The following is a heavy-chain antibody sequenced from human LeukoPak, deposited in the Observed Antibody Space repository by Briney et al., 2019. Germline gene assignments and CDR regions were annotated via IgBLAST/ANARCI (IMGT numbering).Heavy chain of an antibody. J-gene: IGHJ4*02. CDR2: IYYSGST. D-gene: IGHD6-13*01. CDR1: GGSISSYY. CDR3: ARDGSSWSFSFDY. V-gene: IGHV4-59*12. Sequence: SETLSLTCTVSGGSISSYYWNWIRQPPGKGLEWIGYIYYSGSTYYNPSLKSRVTISVDTSKNQFSLKLSSVTAADTAVYYCARDGSSWSFSFDYWGQGTLVTVSS.